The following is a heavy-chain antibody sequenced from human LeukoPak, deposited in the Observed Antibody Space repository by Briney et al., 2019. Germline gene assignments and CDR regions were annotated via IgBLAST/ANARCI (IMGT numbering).Heavy chain of an antibody. J-gene: IGHJ5*02. D-gene: IGHD3-10*01. CDR2: MNPVTGHT. V-gene: IGHV1-8*01. CDR1: GFSCTNYD. CDR3: VRDGEGIAISVNFWFDP. Sequence: ASVKVSCKASGFSCTNYDINWVRQTTGQGLEWMGWMNPVTGHTGYARQFQGRITMTRDTSTSTAYMELRSLTSEDTAVYYCVRDGEGIAISVNFWFDPWGQGTLVTVSS.